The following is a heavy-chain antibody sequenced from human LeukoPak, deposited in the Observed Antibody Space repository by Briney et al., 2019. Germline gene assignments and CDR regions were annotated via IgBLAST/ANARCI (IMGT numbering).Heavy chain of an antibody. CDR3: ARAPTTVVTPNYYYYYMDV. CDR2: ISAYNGNT. V-gene: IGHV1-18*01. Sequence: ASVKVSCKASGYTFTSYDINWVRQATGQGLEWMGWISAYNGNTNYAQKLQGRVTMTTDTSTSTAYMELRSLRSDDTAVYYCARAPTTVVTPNYYYYYMDVWGKGTTVTVSS. D-gene: IGHD4-23*01. CDR1: GYTFTSYD. J-gene: IGHJ6*03.